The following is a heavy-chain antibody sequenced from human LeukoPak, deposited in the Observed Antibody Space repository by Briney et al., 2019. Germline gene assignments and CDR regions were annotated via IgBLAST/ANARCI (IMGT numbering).Heavy chain of an antibody. CDR3: ARDQAPYYDILTGFGNYYYYGMDV. J-gene: IGHJ6*02. V-gene: IGHV4-38-2*02. Sequence: SETLSLTCTVSGFSISSGYYRGWIRQPPGKGLEWIGSVYHSGSTFYSPSLKSRVTVSVDKSKNQFSLKLSSVTAADTAVYYCARDQAPYYDILTGFGNYYYYGMDVWGQGTTVTVSS. CDR1: GFSISSGYY. D-gene: IGHD3-9*01. CDR2: VYHSGST.